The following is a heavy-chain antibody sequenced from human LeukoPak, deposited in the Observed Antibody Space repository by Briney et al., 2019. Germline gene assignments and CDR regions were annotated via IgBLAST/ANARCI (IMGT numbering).Heavy chain of an antibody. J-gene: IGHJ6*03. D-gene: IGHD1-26*01. V-gene: IGHV3-66*01. Sequence: GGSLRLSCAASGFTFSDYYMSWIRQAPGKGLQWVSVMYTLGNTYYADSVKGRFTISRDNSKNTLYLQMNSLRAEDTAMYYCAGYGGRYPCYMDVWGKGTTVTISS. CDR3: AGYGGRYPCYMDV. CDR1: GFTFSDYY. CDR2: MYTLGNT.